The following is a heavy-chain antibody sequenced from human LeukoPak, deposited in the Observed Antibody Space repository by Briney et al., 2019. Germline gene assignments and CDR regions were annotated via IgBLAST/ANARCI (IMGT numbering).Heavy chain of an antibody. CDR1: GGSISSYH. V-gene: IGHV4-59*01. Sequence: PSETLSLTCTVSGGSISSYHWSWIRQPPGKGLEWIGYIYYSGSTNYNPSLKSRVTISVDTSKNQFSLKLSSVTAADTAVYYCARRVNTVPDYYYMDVWGKGTTVTVSS. J-gene: IGHJ6*03. CDR2: IYYSGST. CDR3: ARRVNTVPDYYYMDV. D-gene: IGHD2-21*01.